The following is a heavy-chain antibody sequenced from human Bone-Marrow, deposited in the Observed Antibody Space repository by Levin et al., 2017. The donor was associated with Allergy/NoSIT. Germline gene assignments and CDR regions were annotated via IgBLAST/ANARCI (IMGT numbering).Heavy chain of an antibody. J-gene: IGHJ6*02. CDR3: ALPLGGDLVWDYYYYGMDV. V-gene: IGHV1-46*01. CDR1: GYTFTSYY. Sequence: ASVKVSCKASGYTFTSYYMHWVRQAPGQGLEWMGIINPSGGSTSYAQKFQGRVTMTRDTSTSTVYMELSSLRSEDTAVYYCALPLGGDLVWDYYYYGMDVWGQGTTVTVSS. D-gene: IGHD2-21*02. CDR2: INPSGGST.